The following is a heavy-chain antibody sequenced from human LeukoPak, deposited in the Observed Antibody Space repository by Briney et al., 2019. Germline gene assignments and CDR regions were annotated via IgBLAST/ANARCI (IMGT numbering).Heavy chain of an antibody. D-gene: IGHD1-26*01. V-gene: IGHV4-39*07. CDR3: ARDRGFGELPHGAFDI. J-gene: IGHJ3*02. Sequence: PSETLSLTCTVSGGSISSNSYYWGWIRQPPGKGLEWIGSVYYSGSTYYNPSLKSRVTISVDTSKNQFSLKLSSVTAADTAVYYCARDRGFGELPHGAFDIWGQGTMVTVSS. CDR2: VYYSGST. CDR1: GGSISSNSYY.